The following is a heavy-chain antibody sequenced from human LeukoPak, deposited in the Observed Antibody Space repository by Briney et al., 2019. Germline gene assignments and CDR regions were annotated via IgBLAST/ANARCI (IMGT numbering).Heavy chain of an antibody. J-gene: IGHJ4*02. Sequence: SETLSLTFAVYGGSFSGYFWSWIRQPPGKGLEGIGEINHSGSTNYNPALKSRVTISVDTSKNQFSLKLSSVTAADTAVYYCARDLNSTYYYGSGSYYIWGQGTLVTVSS. CDR3: ARDLNSTYYYGSGSYYI. V-gene: IGHV4-34*01. CDR1: GGSFSGYF. CDR2: INHSGST. D-gene: IGHD3-10*01.